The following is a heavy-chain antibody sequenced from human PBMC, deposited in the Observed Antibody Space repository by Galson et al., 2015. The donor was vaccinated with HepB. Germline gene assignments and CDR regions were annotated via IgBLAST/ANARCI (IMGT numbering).Heavy chain of an antibody. D-gene: IGHD3-10*01. CDR3: AREVITPVDSDGFDI. CDR1: GDSIKNDNVF. CDR2: IGHRGDV. J-gene: IGHJ3*02. V-gene: IGHV4-31*03. Sequence: TLSLTCTVSGDSIKNDNVFWSWIRQQPGKGLDWIGYIGHRGDVYYNPSLKSRVILSIDTSKNQFSLSLTPVTAADTAVYFCAREVITPVDSDGFDIWGRGTMVTVSS.